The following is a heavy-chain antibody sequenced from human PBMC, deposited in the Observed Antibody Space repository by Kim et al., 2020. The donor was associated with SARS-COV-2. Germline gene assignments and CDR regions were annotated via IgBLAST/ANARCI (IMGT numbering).Heavy chain of an antibody. D-gene: IGHD4-17*01. V-gene: IGHV4-39*01. J-gene: IGHJ4*02. CDR3: ARRDYGGFDY. Sequence: FYRPSLKGPLTISVDTSKNQFSLKLSSVTAADTAVYYCARRDYGGFDYWGQGTRVTVSS.